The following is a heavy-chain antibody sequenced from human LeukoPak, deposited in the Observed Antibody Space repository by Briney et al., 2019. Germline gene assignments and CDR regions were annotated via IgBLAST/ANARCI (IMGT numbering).Heavy chain of an antibody. CDR1: GFTFSSYA. Sequence: QSGGSLRLSCAASGFTFSSYAMSWVRQAPGKGLEWVANIKQDGSEKYYVDSVKGRFTISRDNAKNSLYLQMNSLRAEDTAVYYCARAHSIASYYYGVDVWGQGTTVTVSS. V-gene: IGHV3-7*01. J-gene: IGHJ6*02. D-gene: IGHD2/OR15-2a*01. CDR2: IKQDGSEK. CDR3: ARAHSIASYYYGVDV.